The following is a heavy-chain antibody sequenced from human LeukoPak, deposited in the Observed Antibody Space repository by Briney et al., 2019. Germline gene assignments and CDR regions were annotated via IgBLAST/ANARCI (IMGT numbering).Heavy chain of an antibody. CDR3: ARDPLTAARGDY. CDR2: ISSSSSYI. D-gene: IGHD6-6*01. CDR1: GFTFSSYS. V-gene: IGHV3-21*01. J-gene: IGHJ4*02. Sequence: GGSLRLSCAASGFTFSSYSMNWVRQAPGKGLEWVSSISSSSSYIYYADSVKGRFTISRDNAKNSLYLQMNSLRAEDTAVYYCARDPLTAARGDYWGQGTLVTVSS.